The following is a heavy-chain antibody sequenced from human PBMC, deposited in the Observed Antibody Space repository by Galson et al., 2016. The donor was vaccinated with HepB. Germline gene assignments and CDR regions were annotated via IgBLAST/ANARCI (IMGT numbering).Heavy chain of an antibody. CDR2: INRYGATT. CDR1: GFTFSNYW. J-gene: IGHJ4*02. V-gene: IGHV3-23*01. CDR3: ARDDYSGGRGSPDY. D-gene: IGHD4/OR15-4a*01. Sequence: SLRLSCAASGFTFSNYWMGWVRQAPGKGLEWVSGINRYGATTGYAASVKGRFTISRDNSNNTLYLQMNSLTTEDTAVYYCARDDYSGGRGSPDYWGQGTLVTVSS.